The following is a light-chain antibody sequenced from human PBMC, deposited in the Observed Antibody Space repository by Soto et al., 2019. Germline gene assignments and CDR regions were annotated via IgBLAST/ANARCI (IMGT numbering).Light chain of an antibody. CDR2: GTS. V-gene: IGKV3-20*01. Sequence: IVLTHSPGTLALSPCERATLSASASQSVSSSSLAWYQQRPGQAPRLLIYGTSNRATGIPDRFTGSGSGTDLTLTISSLEPEDFAVYYCEQYGSSPPSITFGQGTRLENK. CDR3: EQYGSSPPSIT. J-gene: IGKJ5*01. CDR1: QSVSSSS.